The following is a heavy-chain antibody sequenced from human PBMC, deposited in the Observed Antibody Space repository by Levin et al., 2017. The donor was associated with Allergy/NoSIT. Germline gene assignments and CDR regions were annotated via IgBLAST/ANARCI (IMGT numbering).Heavy chain of an antibody. V-gene: IGHV5-51*01. CDR2: IYPGDSDT. CDR1: GYSFTSYW. Sequence: GGSLRLSCQGSGYSFTSYWIGWVRQMPGKGLEWMGIIYPGDSDTRYSPSFQGQDTISADKSISTAYLQWSSLKASDTAIYYCARRGTRDYYYYMDVWGKGTTVTVSS. D-gene: IGHD1-1*01. J-gene: IGHJ6*03. CDR3: ARRGTRDYYYYMDV.